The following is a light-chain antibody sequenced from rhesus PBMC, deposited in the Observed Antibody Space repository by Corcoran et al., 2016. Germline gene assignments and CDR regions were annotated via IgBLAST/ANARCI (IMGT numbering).Light chain of an antibody. CDR2: AAS. CDR3: LQYNSDPYS. V-gene: IGKV1-43*02. J-gene: IGKJ2*01. CDR1: QGISTY. Sequence: DIQMTQSPSSLSASVGDRVTITCRASQGISTYLNWYQQKPGKASKRLIYAASSLESGVPSRFSGIGSWTDFTLTISSLQPEDFATYYCLQYNSDPYSFGQGTKVEIK.